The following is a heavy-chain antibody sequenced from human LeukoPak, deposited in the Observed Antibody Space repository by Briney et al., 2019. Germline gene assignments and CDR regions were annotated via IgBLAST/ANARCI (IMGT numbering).Heavy chain of an antibody. Sequence: GGSLRLSCVASGFTFGKYWMSWVRQAPGKGLEWVANIKQDGSEKYYVDSVKGRFTISRDNAKNTLYLQMNSLRAEDTAVYYCAKVAQWELLYFDYWGQGTLVTVSS. D-gene: IGHD1-26*01. CDR1: GFTFGKYW. V-gene: IGHV3-7*03. CDR3: AKVAQWELLYFDY. J-gene: IGHJ4*02. CDR2: IKQDGSEK.